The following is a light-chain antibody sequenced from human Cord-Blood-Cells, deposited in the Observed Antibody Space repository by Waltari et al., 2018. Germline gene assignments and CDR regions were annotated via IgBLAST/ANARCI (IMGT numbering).Light chain of an antibody. J-gene: IGLJ2*01. Sequence: QAALTQPASVSGSPGQSITISCTGTSSHVGGYNYVSWYQQHPGTAPKLMIYAVSKRPSGVSNRFSGSKSGNTASLTISGLQAEDEADYYCSSYTSSSTLFGGGTKLTVL. CDR2: AVS. CDR1: SSHVGGYNY. V-gene: IGLV2-14*01. CDR3: SSYTSSSTL.